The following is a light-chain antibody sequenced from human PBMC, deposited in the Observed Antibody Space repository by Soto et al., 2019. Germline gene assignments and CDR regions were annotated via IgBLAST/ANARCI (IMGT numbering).Light chain of an antibody. J-gene: IGLJ1*01. CDR2: EVS. CDR1: SSDVGSYNL. CDR3: CSYAGSSTFYV. Sequence: QSVLTQPASVSGSPGQSITISCTGTSSDVGSYNLISWYQQYPGKAPKLMIYEVSKRPSGVSNRFSGSKSGNTASLTISGLQAEDEADYYCCSYAGSSTFYVFGTGTKATVL. V-gene: IGLV2-23*02.